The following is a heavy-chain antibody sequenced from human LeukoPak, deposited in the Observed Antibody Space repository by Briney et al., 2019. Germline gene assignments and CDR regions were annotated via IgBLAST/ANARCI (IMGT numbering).Heavy chain of an antibody. CDR3: AKSLVVVNDPPDY. J-gene: IGHJ4*02. D-gene: IGHD2-21*01. V-gene: IGHV3-7*01. CDR1: GFTFSTCW. CDR2: IKQDGSER. Sequence: GGSLRLSCAASGFTFSTCWMTWVRQAPGKGLEWVANIKQDGSERYCVDSVKGRFTISRDNAKSSLYLQTNSLRAEDTAVYYCAKSLVVVNDPPDYWGQGTLVTVSS.